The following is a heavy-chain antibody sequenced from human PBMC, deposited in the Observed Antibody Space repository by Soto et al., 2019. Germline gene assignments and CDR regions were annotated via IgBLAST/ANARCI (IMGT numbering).Heavy chain of an antibody. CDR1: GFTVSNNY. V-gene: IGHV3-66*01. CDR2: IYSGGAT. D-gene: IGHD1-1*01. J-gene: IGHJ4*02. Sequence: VQLVESGGGLVQPGGSLRLSCAVSGFTVSNNYMRWVRQAPGKGLEWVSLIYSGGATYYADSVKGRFTISRDNSKNTLYLQMNSLRAEDTAVYYCARDGTYNWVGGQGILVTVSS. CDR3: ARDGTYNWV.